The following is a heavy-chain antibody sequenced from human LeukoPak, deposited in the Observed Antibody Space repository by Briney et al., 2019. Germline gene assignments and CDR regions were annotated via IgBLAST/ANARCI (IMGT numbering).Heavy chain of an antibody. CDR3: ARVITTDSSGYYYGNLHHIGAFDI. D-gene: IGHD3-22*01. CDR2: IYSGGST. Sequence: GGSLRLSCAASGYTVSSNYMSWVRQAPGKGLEWVSVIYSGGSTYYADSVKGRFTISRDNSKNTLYLQMNSLRAEDTAVYYCARVITTDSSGYYYGNLHHIGAFDIWGQGTMVTVSS. J-gene: IGHJ3*02. CDR1: GYTVSSNY. V-gene: IGHV3-66*01.